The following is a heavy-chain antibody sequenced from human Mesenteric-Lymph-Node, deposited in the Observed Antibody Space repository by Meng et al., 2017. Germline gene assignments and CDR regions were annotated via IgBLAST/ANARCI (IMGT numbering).Heavy chain of an antibody. CDR1: GGSISVYY. Sequence: SETLSLTCTVSGGSISVYYWSWIRQPPGKGLEWIAYIHDSGSTNYNPSLKSRVTTSVDTSKNQFSLKLTSVTAADTAVYYCARICCRGATFDIWGQGTMVTVSS. V-gene: IGHV4-59*01. D-gene: IGHD2-15*01. CDR2: IHDSGST. J-gene: IGHJ3*02. CDR3: ARICCRGATFDI.